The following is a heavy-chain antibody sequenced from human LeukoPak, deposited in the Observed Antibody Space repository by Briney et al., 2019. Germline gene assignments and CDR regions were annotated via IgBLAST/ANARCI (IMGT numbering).Heavy chain of an antibody. D-gene: IGHD3-22*01. CDR2: IKSKTDGGTT. CDR3: TTEPYSSGYYYLDY. Sequence: GGSLRLSCAASGFTFSSYSMNWVRQAPGKGLEWVGRIKSKTDGGTTDYAAPVKGRFTISRDDSKNTLYLQMNSLKTEDTAVYYCTTEPYSSGYYYLDYWGQGTLVTVSS. V-gene: IGHV3-15*01. CDR1: GFTFSSYS. J-gene: IGHJ4*02.